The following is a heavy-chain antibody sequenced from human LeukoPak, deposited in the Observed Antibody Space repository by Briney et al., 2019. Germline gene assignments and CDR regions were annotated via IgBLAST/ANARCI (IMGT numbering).Heavy chain of an antibody. V-gene: IGHV4-39*07. CDR3: ARIRKREGEDY. D-gene: IGHD1-26*01. CDR2: IYYSGKI. Sequence: PSETLSLTCTVSGGSISSSSDYWGWIRQPPGKGLEWIASIYYSGKIYYNPSLKSRVTISVDTSRNQFSLKLSSVTAADTAVYYCARIRKREGEDYWGQGTLVTVSS. J-gene: IGHJ4*02. CDR1: GGSISSSSDY.